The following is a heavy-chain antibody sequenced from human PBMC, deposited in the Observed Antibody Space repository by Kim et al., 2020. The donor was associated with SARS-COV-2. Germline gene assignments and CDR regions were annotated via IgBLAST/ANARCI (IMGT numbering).Heavy chain of an antibody. D-gene: IGHD2-2*01. J-gene: IGHJ5*02. CDR1: GFTFSSYS. CDR2: ISSSSSYI. Sequence: GGSLRLSCAASGFTFSSYSMNWVRQAPGKGLEWVSSISSSSSYIYYADSVKGRFTISRDNAKNSLYLQMNSLRAEDTAVYYCARDPDIVVVPAARGPNWFDPWGQGTLVTVSS. CDR3: ARDPDIVVVPAARGPNWFDP. V-gene: IGHV3-21*01.